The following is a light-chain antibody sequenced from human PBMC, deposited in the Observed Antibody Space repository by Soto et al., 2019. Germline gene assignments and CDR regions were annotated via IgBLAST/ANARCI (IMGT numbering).Light chain of an antibody. CDR1: QTISSY. J-gene: IGKJ2*01. Sequence: DIQMTQSPSSLSASVGDRVTITCRASQTISSYLNWYQQKPRKAPKLLFYAPSSLKSGVPSRFSGSGSGTDFTLTISSLQPEDFATYYCQQSHGIPYTFGQGTKLEIK. CDR2: APS. CDR3: QQSHGIPYT. V-gene: IGKV1-39*01.